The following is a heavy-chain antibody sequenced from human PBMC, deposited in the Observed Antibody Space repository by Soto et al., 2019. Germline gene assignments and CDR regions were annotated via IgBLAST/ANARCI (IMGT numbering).Heavy chain of an antibody. CDR3: ARVDGSGSYYTNYFDY. Sequence: QVQLQESGPGLVKPSETLSLTCTVSGGSISSYYWSWIRQPPGKGLEWIGYIYYSGSTNYNPSLKSRVTISVDTSKNQFSLKLSSVTAADTAVYYCARVDGSGSYYTNYFDYWGQGTLVTVSS. V-gene: IGHV4-59*01. J-gene: IGHJ4*02. D-gene: IGHD3-10*01. CDR2: IYYSGST. CDR1: GGSISSYY.